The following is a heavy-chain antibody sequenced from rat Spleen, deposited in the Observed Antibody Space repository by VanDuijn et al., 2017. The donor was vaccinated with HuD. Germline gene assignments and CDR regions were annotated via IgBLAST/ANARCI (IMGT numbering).Heavy chain of an antibody. CDR3: TKECYPGITYYFDY. CDR1: GFALTSYH. V-gene: IGHV2S12*01. J-gene: IGHJ2*01. CDR2: IASGGST. D-gene: IGHD1-4*01. Sequence: QVQLKESGPGLVQPSQTLSLTCTVSGFALTSYHVSWVRQPPGKGLEWIAAIASGGSTYYNSALKSRLSISRDTSKSQVFLKMNSLQTEDTAIYFCTKECYPGITYYFDYWGQGVMVTVST.